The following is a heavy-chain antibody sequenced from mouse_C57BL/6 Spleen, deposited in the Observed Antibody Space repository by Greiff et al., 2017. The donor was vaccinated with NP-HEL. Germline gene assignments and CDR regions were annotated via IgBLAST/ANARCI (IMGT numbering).Heavy chain of an antibody. J-gene: IGHJ4*01. CDR1: GYAFSSSW. V-gene: IGHV1-82*01. Sequence: VQLQQSGPELVKPGASVKISCKASGYAFSSSWMNWVKQRPGKGLEWIGRIYPGDGDTNYNGKFKGKATLTADKSSSTAYMQLSSLTSEDSAVYFGARGAYDGSMDYWGQGTSVTVSS. D-gene: IGHD2-3*01. CDR2: IYPGDGDT. CDR3: ARGAYDGSMDY.